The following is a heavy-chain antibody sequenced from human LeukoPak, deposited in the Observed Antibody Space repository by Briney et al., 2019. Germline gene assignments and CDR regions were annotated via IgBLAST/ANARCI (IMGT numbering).Heavy chain of an antibody. CDR3: AREKSPDYCSGASCYFDY. V-gene: IGHV4-59*01. D-gene: IGHD2-15*01. CDR1: GGSISSYY. CDR2: IYYSGST. J-gene: IGHJ4*02. Sequence: SETLSLTCTVSGGSISSYYWSWIRQPPGKGLEWIGYIYYSGSTNYNPSLKSRVTISVDTSKNQLSLKLSSVTAADTAVYYCAREKSPDYCSGASCYFDYWGQGTLVTVS.